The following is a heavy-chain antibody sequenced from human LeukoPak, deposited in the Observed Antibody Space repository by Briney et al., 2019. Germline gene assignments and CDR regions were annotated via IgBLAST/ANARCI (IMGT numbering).Heavy chain of an antibody. Sequence: ASVKVSCKASGYTFTKHYMHWVRQAPGQGLEWMGIINPSGGSTSYAQKFQGRVTMTRDMSTSTVYMELSSLRSEDTAVYYCARDQYCSGGSCYSKDNKFDPWGQGTLVTVSS. V-gene: IGHV1-46*01. CDR3: ARDQYCSGGSCYSKDNKFDP. D-gene: IGHD2-15*01. CDR1: GYTFTKHY. CDR2: INPSGGST. J-gene: IGHJ5*02.